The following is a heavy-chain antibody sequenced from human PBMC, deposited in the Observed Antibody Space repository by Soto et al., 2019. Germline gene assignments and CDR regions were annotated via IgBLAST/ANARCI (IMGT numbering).Heavy chain of an antibody. CDR2: INSDGSST. V-gene: IGHV3-74*01. D-gene: IGHD4-17*01. J-gene: IGHJ3*02. CDR3: ARVHCPTVTFCHLEPSTAFDI. Sequence: EVQLVESGGGLVQPGGSLRLSCAASGFTFSSYWMHWVRQAPGKGLVWVSRINSDGSSTSYADSVKGRFTISRDNAKNTLYLQMNSLRAEDTAVYYCARVHCPTVTFCHLEPSTAFDIWGQGTMVTVSS. CDR1: GFTFSSYW.